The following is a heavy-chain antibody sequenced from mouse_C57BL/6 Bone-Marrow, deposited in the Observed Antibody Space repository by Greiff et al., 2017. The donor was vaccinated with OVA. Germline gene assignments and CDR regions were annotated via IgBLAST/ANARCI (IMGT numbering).Heavy chain of an antibody. CDR1: GFTFSDYG. CDR3: ARLQLGYYFDY. J-gene: IGHJ2*01. CDR2: ISNLAYSI. Sequence: EVQGVESGGGLVQPGGSLKLSCAASGFTFSDYGMAWVRQAPRKGPEWVAFISNLAYSIYYADTVTGRFTISRENAKNTLYLEMSSLRSEDTAMYYCARLQLGYYFDYWGQGTTLTVSS. D-gene: IGHD4-1*02. V-gene: IGHV5-15*01.